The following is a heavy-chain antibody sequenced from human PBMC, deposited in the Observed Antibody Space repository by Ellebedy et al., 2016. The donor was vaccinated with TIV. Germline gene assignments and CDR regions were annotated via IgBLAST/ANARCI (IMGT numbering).Heavy chain of an antibody. CDR2: IFHLGTT. CDR1: GFPFSSYN. D-gene: IGHD2-8*01. J-gene: IGHJ4*02. CDR3: ARTALQTAVLDF. Sequence: ESLKISCAVSGFPFSSYNMNWIRQAPGKGLEWIGEIFHLGTTNYSPSLKSRVTLSLDKSKNQFSLKMTSVSAADTAVYYCARTALQTAVLDFWGQGTQVTVSS. V-gene: IGHV4-34*12.